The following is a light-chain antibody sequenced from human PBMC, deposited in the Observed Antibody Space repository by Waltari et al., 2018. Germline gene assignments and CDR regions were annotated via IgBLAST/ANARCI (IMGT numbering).Light chain of an antibody. CDR1: QSVSRSY. J-gene: IGKJ1*01. Sequence: IVLTQSPGTLSLSPGERATLSCRASQSVSRSYLAWYQQKPGQAPRLLIYDASSRATGIPDRFSGSGSGTDFTLTISRLEPEDFAVYYCQQYGSSPSTFGQGTKVEIK. CDR2: DAS. V-gene: IGKV3-20*01. CDR3: QQYGSSPST.